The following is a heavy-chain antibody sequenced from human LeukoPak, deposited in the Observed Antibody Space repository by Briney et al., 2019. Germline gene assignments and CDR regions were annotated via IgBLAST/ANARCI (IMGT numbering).Heavy chain of an antibody. CDR2: MSPDENEK. CDR1: EFTFTNYW. D-gene: IGHD5-12*01. J-gene: IGHJ4*02. V-gene: IGHV3-7*03. CDR3: LGYGNDNP. Sequence: GGSLRLSCAITEFTFTNYWKNWVRQASGKGLEWVANMSPDENEKKYVDSVKGRFTISTDNAKKTLYLQMNSLRVEDTAIYYCLGYGNDNPWGQGALVTVSS.